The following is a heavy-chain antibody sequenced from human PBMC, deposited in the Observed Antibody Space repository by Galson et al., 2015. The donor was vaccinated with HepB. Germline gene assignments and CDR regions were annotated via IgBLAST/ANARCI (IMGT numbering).Heavy chain of an antibody. CDR1: GFAFSSYG. Sequence: SLRLSCAASGFAFSSYGINWVRQAPGKGLEWVSGISGSGGSTYYTDSVKGRFIISRDNSKNTLYLQMNSLRAEDTAVYFCAKDDYGDYVLDYWGQGTLVTVFS. V-gene: IGHV3-23*01. CDR3: AKDDYGDYVLDY. J-gene: IGHJ4*01. CDR2: ISGSGGST. D-gene: IGHD4-17*01.